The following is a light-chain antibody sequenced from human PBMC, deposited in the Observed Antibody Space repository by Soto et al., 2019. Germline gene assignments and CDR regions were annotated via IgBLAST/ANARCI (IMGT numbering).Light chain of an antibody. J-gene: IGKJ1*01. CDR2: KTS. V-gene: IGKV1-5*03. CDR1: QSIGSW. Sequence: DTQMTQSPSTLSASVGDRVTITCRASQSIGSWLAWYQQKPGKAPKLLIYKTSILENGVPSRFSGSGSGTEFTLTISSLQPDDFATYYCQQYKIYSRTFGQGTKVDIK. CDR3: QQYKIYSRT.